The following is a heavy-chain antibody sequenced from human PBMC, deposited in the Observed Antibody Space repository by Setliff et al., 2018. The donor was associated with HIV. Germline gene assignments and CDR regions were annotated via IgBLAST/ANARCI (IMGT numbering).Heavy chain of an antibody. CDR2: IYYSGDT. CDR1: GESVSGYY. Sequence: SETLSLTCAVYGESVSGYYWSWIRQLPGKGLEWIGNIYYSGDTYYNPSLKSRVTISVDTSKNQFSLKLSSVTAADTAVYYCARHSITLVIGVPERDDAFDIWGQGTMVTVS. V-gene: IGHV4-34*01. CDR3: ARHSITLVIGVPERDDAFDI. J-gene: IGHJ3*02. D-gene: IGHD7-27*01.